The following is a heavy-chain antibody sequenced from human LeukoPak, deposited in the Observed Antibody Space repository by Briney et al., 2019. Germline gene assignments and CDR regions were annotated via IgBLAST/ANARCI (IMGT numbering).Heavy chain of an antibody. CDR3: ARDRAALQDWVEFDP. CDR1: GFTFSDYY. Sequence: GGSLRLSCAASGFTFSDYYMSWIRQAPGKGLEWVGLIRDSGEAFYADFVRGRFAISRDESENTLYLQMNSLRVEDTAVYFCARDRAALQDWVEFDPWGQGTPVIVSS. D-gene: IGHD3/OR15-3a*01. V-gene: IGHV3-66*03. J-gene: IGHJ5*02. CDR2: IRDSGEA.